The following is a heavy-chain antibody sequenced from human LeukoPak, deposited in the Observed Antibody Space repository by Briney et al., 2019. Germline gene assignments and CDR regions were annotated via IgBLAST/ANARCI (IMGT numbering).Heavy chain of an antibody. V-gene: IGHV3-23*01. CDR3: AKRALAYCGGDCQYYFDY. CDR2: ISGSGGST. CDR1: GFTFSSYA. J-gene: IGHJ4*02. D-gene: IGHD2-21*02. Sequence: PGGSLRLSCAASGFTFSSYAMSWVRQAPGKGLEWVSAISGSGGSTYYADSVKGRFTISRDNSKNTLYLQMNSLRAEDTAVYYCAKRALAYCGGDCQYYFDYWGQATLVTVSS.